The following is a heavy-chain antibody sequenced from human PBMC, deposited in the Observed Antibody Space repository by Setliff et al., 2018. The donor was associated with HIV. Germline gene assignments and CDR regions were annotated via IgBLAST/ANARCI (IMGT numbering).Heavy chain of an antibody. J-gene: IGHJ4*02. D-gene: IGHD3-9*01. Sequence: GGSLRLSCTASGFTFGDYAMTWVRQAPGKGLEWVGFINSNTYGGTTDYAASVKGRFTISRDDSKSSAYLLMNSLKTENTAVYYCSRVHSPLYYDILTGYLDSCGQGTLVTVSS. V-gene: IGHV3-49*04. CDR1: GFTFGDYA. CDR3: SRVHSPLYYDILTGYLDS. CDR2: INSNTYGGTT.